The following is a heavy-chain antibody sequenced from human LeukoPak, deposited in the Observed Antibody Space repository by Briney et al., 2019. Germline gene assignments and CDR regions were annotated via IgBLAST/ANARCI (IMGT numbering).Heavy chain of an antibody. CDR3: ARSKDYIVVVPAAKSGHWFDP. J-gene: IGHJ5*02. V-gene: IGHV1-46*01. CDR1: GYTFTSYY. D-gene: IGHD2-2*01. CDR2: INPSGGST. Sequence: ASVKVSCKASGYTFTSYYMHWVRQAPGQGLEWMGVINPSGGSTTYAQKFQGRVTMTRDMSTSTVYMDLSRLRSDDTAVYYCARSKDYIVVVPAAKSGHWFDPWGQGTLVTVSS.